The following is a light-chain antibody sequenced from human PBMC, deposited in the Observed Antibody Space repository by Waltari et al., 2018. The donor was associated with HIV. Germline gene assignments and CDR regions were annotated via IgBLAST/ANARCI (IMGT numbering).Light chain of an antibody. Sequence: QSALTPHPSASGSPGQSVTIPCPGTSNDVGAYDYVSWYQQHPGRAPKLLIYEVTKRPSGVPDRFSGSKSGNTASLTVSGLQAEDDGHYYCTSYVDNYVVFFGGGTKLTVL. CDR1: SNDVGAYDY. V-gene: IGLV2-8*01. J-gene: IGLJ2*01. CDR2: EVT. CDR3: TSYVDNYVVF.